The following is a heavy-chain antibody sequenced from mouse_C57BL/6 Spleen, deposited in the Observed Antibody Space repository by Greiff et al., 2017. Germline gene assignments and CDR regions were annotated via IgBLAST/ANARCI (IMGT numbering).Heavy chain of an antibody. V-gene: IGHV1-7*01. CDR3: ASSEVSGPAWCAY. CDR2: INPSSGYT. Sequence: VQLQQSGAELVKPGASVKLSCKASGYTFTSYWMHWVKQRPGQGLEWIGDINPSSGYTKYNQKFKGKATLTADKSSSTAYMQLSSLTYEDSAVYDCASSEVSGPAWCAYWGQGTLVTVSA. J-gene: IGHJ3*01. D-gene: IGHD1-3*01. CDR1: GYTFTSYW.